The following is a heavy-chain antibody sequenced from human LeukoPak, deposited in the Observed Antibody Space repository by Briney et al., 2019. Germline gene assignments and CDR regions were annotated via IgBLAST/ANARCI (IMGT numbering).Heavy chain of an antibody. V-gene: IGHV3-48*03. CDR3: ARSARLMKGVVEVTALDD. D-gene: IGHD3-3*01. Sequence: GGSLRLSCEDSGFTFRSYDMNWVRQAPGKGLEWIAYLSSSGSAFSYADSVKGRFTIARDNAKNSVSLEMHSLRADATAVYYCARSARLMKGVVEVTALDDWGQGTLVTVSS. CDR2: LSSSGSAF. J-gene: IGHJ4*02. CDR1: GFTFRSYD.